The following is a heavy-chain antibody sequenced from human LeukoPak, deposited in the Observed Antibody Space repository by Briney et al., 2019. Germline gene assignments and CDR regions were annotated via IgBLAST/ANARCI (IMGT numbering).Heavy chain of an antibody. J-gene: IGHJ4*02. CDR3: VRDPAALDY. V-gene: IGHV3-48*02. CDR2: ITAGSTTI. CDR1: GFTFSAYS. Sequence: LTGGSLRLSCAASGFTFSAYSMNWVRQAPGEGLEWVAYITAGSTTIYYADSVEGRFTISRDNAKNSLYLQMNSLTDRDTAVYYCVRDPAALDYWGRGTLVTVSS.